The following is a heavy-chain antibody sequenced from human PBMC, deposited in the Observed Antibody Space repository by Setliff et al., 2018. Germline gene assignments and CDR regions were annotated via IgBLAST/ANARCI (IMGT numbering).Heavy chain of an antibody. V-gene: IGHV1-2*06. Sequence: ASVKVSCKASGYAFTGYYIHWVRQAPGQGLEWMGRINPNSGGTNYAQKFQGRVTMTRDTSISTAYMELSRLTSDDTAVYYCASDGQGNYNFWSGSYYYYGMDVWGQGTTVTVSS. J-gene: IGHJ6*02. D-gene: IGHD3-3*01. CDR1: GYAFTGYY. CDR2: INPNSGGT. CDR3: ASDGQGNYNFWSGSYYYYGMDV.